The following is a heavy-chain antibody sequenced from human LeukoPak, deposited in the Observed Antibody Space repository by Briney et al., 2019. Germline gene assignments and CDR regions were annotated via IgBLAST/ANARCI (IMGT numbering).Heavy chain of an antibody. Sequence: GGSLRLSCTASGFTFSSYLMAWVRQAPGKGLEWVSAISIGGETTYYADSVKGRFTFSRDNSKNTLYLQMNSLRAEDTAVYYCAKSREQPWNFDCWGQGTLVTASS. D-gene: IGHD5-18*01. CDR1: GFTFSSYL. J-gene: IGHJ4*02. CDR2: ISIGGETT. V-gene: IGHV3-23*01. CDR3: AKSREQPWNFDC.